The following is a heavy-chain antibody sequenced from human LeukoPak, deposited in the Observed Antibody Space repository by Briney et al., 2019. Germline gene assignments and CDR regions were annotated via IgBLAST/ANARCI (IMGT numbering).Heavy chain of an antibody. CDR1: GVPISSFY. D-gene: IGHD2-15*01. Sequence: SETLSLTCAVSGVPISSFYWSWIRQPPGKGLEWIGYVFYTGDTNYNPSLKSRVTMSLDTSKNQLSLRLTSVTAADTAVYYCAGHPFATPFDHWGRGTLVTVSS. CDR3: AGHPFATPFDH. J-gene: IGHJ4*02. V-gene: IGHV4-59*08. CDR2: VFYTGDT.